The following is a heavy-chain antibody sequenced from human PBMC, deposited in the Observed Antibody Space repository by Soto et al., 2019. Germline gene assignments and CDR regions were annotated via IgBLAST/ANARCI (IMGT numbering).Heavy chain of an antibody. CDR1: GGSISSYY. D-gene: IGHD3-3*01. Sequence: SSETLSLTCTVSGGSISSYYWSWIRQPPGKGLEWIGYIYHSGSTNYNPSLKSRVTISVDTSKNQFSLDLSSVTAADTAVYFCARETAWSGFFEHWGQGTLVTVSS. CDR3: ARETAWSGFFEH. CDR2: IYHSGST. V-gene: IGHV4-59*01. J-gene: IGHJ4*02.